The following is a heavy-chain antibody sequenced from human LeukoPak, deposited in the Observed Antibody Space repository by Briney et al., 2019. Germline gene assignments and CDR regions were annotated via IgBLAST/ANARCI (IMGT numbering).Heavy chain of an antibody. V-gene: IGHV3-23*01. J-gene: IGHJ4*02. CDR1: GFTFSTYA. D-gene: IGHD5-12*01. Sequence: GGSLRLSCAASGFTFSTYAMSWVRQAPGKGLEWVSAIGGSGVGTYYADSVKGRFTISRDDSKTTLDLQMNSLRAEDTAVYYCAKGFSGHDSDFDYWGQGTPVTVSS. CDR2: IGGSGVGT. CDR3: AKGFSGHDSDFDY.